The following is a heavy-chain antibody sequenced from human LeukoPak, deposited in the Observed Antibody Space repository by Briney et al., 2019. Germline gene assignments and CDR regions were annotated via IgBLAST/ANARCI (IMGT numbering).Heavy chain of an antibody. CDR1: GGSISSGDYY. Sequence: SQTLSLTCTVSGGSISSGDYYWSWIRQPLGKGLEWIGYIYYSGSTYYNPSLKSRVTISVDTSKNQFSLKLSSVTAADTAVYYCARESSGEYYFDYWGQGTLVTVSS. D-gene: IGHD3-10*01. CDR3: ARESSGEYYFDY. V-gene: IGHV4-30-4*01. CDR2: IYYSGST. J-gene: IGHJ4*02.